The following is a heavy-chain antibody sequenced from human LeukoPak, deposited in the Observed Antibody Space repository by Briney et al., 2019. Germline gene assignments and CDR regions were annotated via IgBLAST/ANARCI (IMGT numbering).Heavy chain of an antibody. CDR3: VRDRPHNWFDP. Sequence: ASVKVSCKASGYTFTGFYIHWVRQALGQGLEWLGLIKPNNGDTNYAQKFQGRVTMTRDTSITTAYMELNRLKSDDTAVYYCVRDRPHNWFDPWGQGTLVTVSS. J-gene: IGHJ5*02. V-gene: IGHV1-2*02. CDR2: IKPNNGDT. CDR1: GYTFTGFY.